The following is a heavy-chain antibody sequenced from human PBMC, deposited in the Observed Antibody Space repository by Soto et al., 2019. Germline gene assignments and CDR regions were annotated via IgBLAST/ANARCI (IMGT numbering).Heavy chain of an antibody. V-gene: IGHV4-39*01. Sequence: SETLSLTCTVSGGSISSSSYYWGWIRQPPGKGLEWIGSIYYSGSTYYNPSLKSRVTISVDTSKNQFSLKLSSVTAADTAVYYCARRARGHSSGYSFDYWGQGTLVTVSS. CDR1: GGSISSSSYY. CDR3: ARRARGHSSGYSFDY. CDR2: IYYSGST. D-gene: IGHD3-22*01. J-gene: IGHJ4*02.